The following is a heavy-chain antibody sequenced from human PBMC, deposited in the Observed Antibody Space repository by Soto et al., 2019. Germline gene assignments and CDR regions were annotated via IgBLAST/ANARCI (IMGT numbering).Heavy chain of an antibody. Sequence: PGGSLRLSCAASGFTFSSYAMSWVRQAPGKGLEWVSAISGSGGSTYYADSVKGRFTISRDNSKNTLYLQMNSLRAEDTAVYYFAKEGGGYNWDYYYYYMDVWGKGTTVTVSS. D-gene: IGHD1-1*01. V-gene: IGHV3-23*01. J-gene: IGHJ6*03. CDR3: AKEGGGYNWDYYYYYMDV. CDR2: ISGSGGST. CDR1: GFTFSSYA.